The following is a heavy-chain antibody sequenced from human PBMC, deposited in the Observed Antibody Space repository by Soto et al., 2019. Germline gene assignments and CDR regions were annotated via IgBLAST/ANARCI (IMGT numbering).Heavy chain of an antibody. J-gene: IGHJ4*02. CDR1: GFTFSSYA. CDR3: AKGSASGSPYYFDF. Sequence: GGSLRLSCAASGFTFSSYAMSWVRQSTGKGLEWVSAITGGGGSTFHADSVKGRFTISRDDSKNALYLQLSSLRAEDAAVYYCAKGSASGSPYYFDFWGQGIQVTVSS. V-gene: IGHV3-23*01. CDR2: ITGGGGST. D-gene: IGHD6-25*01.